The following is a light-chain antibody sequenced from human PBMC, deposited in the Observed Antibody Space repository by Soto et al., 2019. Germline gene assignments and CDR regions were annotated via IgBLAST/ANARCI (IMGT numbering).Light chain of an antibody. CDR1: QSVSSN. J-gene: IGKJ1*01. Sequence: EVVMTHSPATLSVSPGERATLSCMASQSVSSNLAWYQQTAGQTPRLLIYVASTRATGVPARFSGSGSGTEFTLTISSLQSEDFTVYYCQQYNYWPRTFGQGTKVDIK. CDR3: QQYNYWPRT. V-gene: IGKV3-15*01. CDR2: VAS.